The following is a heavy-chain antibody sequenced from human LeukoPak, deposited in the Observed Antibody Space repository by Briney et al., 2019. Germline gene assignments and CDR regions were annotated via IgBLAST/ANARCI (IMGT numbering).Heavy chain of an antibody. V-gene: IGHV3-7*01. CDR3: TRDGMEV. CDR1: EFNFSSYW. Sequence: GGPLRLSCAASEFNFSSYWMIWVRQAPGKGLEWVANIKQDGSETYYVDSVKGRFTISRDNAKNSLYLQMNSLRAEDTAVYFCTRDGMEVWGQGTTVIVSS. CDR2: IKQDGSET. J-gene: IGHJ6*02.